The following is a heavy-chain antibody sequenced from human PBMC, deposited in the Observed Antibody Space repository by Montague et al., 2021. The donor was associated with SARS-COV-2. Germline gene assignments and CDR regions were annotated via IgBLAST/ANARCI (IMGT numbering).Heavy chain of an antibody. J-gene: IGHJ5*02. V-gene: IGHV4-34*01. CDR1: GGSFSGYY. CDR2: INHSGST. D-gene: IGHD3-9*01. Sequence: SETLSLTCAVYGGSFSGYYWSWIRQPPGKGLEWIGEINHSGSTNYNPSLKSRVTISVDTSKNQFSLKLSSVTAADTAVYYCARERYSFSLTRGSTWVHPWGQGTLVTVSS. CDR3: ARERYSFSLTRGSTWVHP.